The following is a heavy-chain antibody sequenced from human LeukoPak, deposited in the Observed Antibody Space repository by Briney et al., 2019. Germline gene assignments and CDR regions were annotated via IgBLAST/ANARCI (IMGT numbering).Heavy chain of an antibody. D-gene: IGHD6-13*01. CDR1: GYTFTGYY. CDR2: INPNSGGT. V-gene: IGHV1-2*02. Sequence: ASVNVSCTASGYTFTGYYMNWVRQAPGHGLEWMGWINPNSGGTNSAKKFQGRVTMTRDTSISTAYMELSRLRSNDTVVYYWARDGYSSSWYASMPTTVECWFDPWGQGTLVSVSS. CDR3: ARDGYSSSWYASMPTTVECWFDP. J-gene: IGHJ5*02.